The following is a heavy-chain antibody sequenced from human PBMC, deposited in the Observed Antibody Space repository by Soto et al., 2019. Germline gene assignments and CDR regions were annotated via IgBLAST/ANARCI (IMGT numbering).Heavy chain of an antibody. CDR3: ARDLDGSGGSCYVRGGDAFDI. V-gene: IGHV3-30-3*01. D-gene: IGHD2-15*01. Sequence: QVQLVESGGVVVQPGRSLRLSCAASGFTFSSYAMHWVRQAPGKGLEWVAVISYDGSNKYYADSVKGRFTISRDNSKNTLYLQMNRLRAEDAAVYYCARDLDGSGGSCYVRGGDAFDIWGTGTMVTVSS. J-gene: IGHJ3*02. CDR2: ISYDGSNK. CDR1: GFTFSSYA.